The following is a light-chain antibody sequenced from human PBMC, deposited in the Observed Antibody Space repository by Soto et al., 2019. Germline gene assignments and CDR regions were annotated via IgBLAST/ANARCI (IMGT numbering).Light chain of an antibody. CDR1: QSVSSSY. Sequence: ENVFKHSPGTLSLSPGERATLSCRASQSVSSSYLAWYQQKPGQAPRLLIYGASSRATGIPDRFSGSGSGTDFTLTISRLEPEDFAVYYCQQYGSSPTFGQGTKVDIK. CDR2: GAS. J-gene: IGKJ1*01. CDR3: QQYGSSPT. V-gene: IGKV3-20*01.